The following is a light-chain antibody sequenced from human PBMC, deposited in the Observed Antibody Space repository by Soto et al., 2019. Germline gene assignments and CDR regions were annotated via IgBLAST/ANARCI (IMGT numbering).Light chain of an antibody. CDR1: QSISSW. Sequence: DIQMTQSPSTLSASVGDRVTITCRASQSISSWLAWYQQKPGKAPKLLIYDASSLESGVPSRFIGSGSGTEFTLTISSLQPDDFATYYCQQHNSYSWTFGQGTKVEIK. CDR2: DAS. V-gene: IGKV1-5*01. J-gene: IGKJ1*01. CDR3: QQHNSYSWT.